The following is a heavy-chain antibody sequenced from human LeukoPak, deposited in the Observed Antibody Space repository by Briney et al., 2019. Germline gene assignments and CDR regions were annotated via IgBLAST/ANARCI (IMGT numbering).Heavy chain of an antibody. V-gene: IGHV3-23*01. CDR2: VSGSGGST. J-gene: IGHJ5*02. CDR1: GFTFSSYA. Sequence: GGSLRLSCAASGFTFSSYAMSWVRQAPGKGLEWVSAVSGSGGSTYYADSVKGRFTISRDNSKNTLYLQMNSLRAEDTAVYYCAKDRIVVVPAASWFGPWGQGTLVTVSS. D-gene: IGHD2-2*01. CDR3: AKDRIVVVPAASWFGP.